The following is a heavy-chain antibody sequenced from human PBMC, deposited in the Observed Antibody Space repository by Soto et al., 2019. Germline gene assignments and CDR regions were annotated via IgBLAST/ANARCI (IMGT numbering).Heavy chain of an antibody. CDR3: AKDTALRPYYYGMDV. CDR2: ISYDGSNK. CDR1: GFTFSSYG. Sequence: GGSLRLSCAASGFTFSSYGMHWVRQAPGKGLEWVAVISYDGSNKYYADSVKGRFTISRDNSKNTLYLQMNSLRAEDTAVYYCAKDTALRPYYYGMDVWGQGTTGTVSS. V-gene: IGHV3-30*18. J-gene: IGHJ6*02. D-gene: IGHD3-16*01.